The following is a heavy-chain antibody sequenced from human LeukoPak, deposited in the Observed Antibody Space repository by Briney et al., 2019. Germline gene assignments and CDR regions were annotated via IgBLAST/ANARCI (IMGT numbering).Heavy chain of an antibody. V-gene: IGHV4-61*01. CDR2: IYYSGST. Sequence: SETLSLTCTVSGGSVSSGSYYWSWIRQPPGKGLEWIGYIYYSGSTNYNPSLKSRVTISVDTSMNQFSLKLSSVTAADTAVYYCARGSMTTVTYFDYWGQGTLVTVSS. D-gene: IGHD4-17*01. CDR3: ARGSMTTVTYFDY. CDR1: GGSVSSGSYY. J-gene: IGHJ4*02.